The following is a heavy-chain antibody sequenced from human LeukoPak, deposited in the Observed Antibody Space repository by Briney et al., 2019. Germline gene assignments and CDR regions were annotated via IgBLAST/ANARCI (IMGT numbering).Heavy chain of an antibody. CDR1: GFTFTTYA. D-gene: IGHD1-26*01. V-gene: IGHV3-9*01. J-gene: IGHJ3*02. CDR3: AKDINSGSYGDAFDI. CDR2: ISWNRGSI. Sequence: PGGSLRLSCAASGFTFTTYAMSWVRQAPGKGLEGVSGISWNRGSIDYADSVKGRFTISRDNAKNSLYLQMNSLRAEDTALYYCAKDINSGSYGDAFDIWGQGTMVTVSS.